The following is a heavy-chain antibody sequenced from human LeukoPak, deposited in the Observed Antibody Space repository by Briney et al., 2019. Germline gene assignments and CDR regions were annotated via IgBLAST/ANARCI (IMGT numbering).Heavy chain of an antibody. V-gene: IGHV4-59*12. CDR3: ARDDTYGSGSSNGDY. CDR1: GDSINSDF. D-gene: IGHD3-10*01. J-gene: IGHJ4*02. CDR2: IYYSGTV. Sequence: TSETLSLTCTVSGDSINSDFWSWIRQPPGKGLEWIGYIYYSGTVRYNPSLESRVTISLDTSKNQFSLKLSSVTAADTAVYYCARDDTYGSGSSNGDYWGQGTLVTVSS.